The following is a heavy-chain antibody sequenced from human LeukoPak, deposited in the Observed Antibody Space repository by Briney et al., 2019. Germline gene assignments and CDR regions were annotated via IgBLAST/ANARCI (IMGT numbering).Heavy chain of an antibody. V-gene: IGHV3-7*01. D-gene: IGHD3-22*01. Sequence: GGSLRLSCAASGFTFSNYWITSVRQAPGKGLEWVANIKQVGREKSYVDSVKGRFTISRNNAKNSLYLQMNSLSTEDKAVYYCARSETTYYYDSSVYFYYYYGMDGWRQGTTVTVSS. CDR1: GFTFSNYW. J-gene: IGHJ6*02. CDR3: ARSETTYYYDSSVYFYYYYGMDG. CDR2: IKQVGREK.